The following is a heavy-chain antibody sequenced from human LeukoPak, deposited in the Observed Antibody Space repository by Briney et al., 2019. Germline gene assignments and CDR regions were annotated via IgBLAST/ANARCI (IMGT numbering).Heavy chain of an antibody. D-gene: IGHD6-13*01. CDR1: GFTFSSYT. CDR3: ARAKRSSSWYYFDY. V-gene: IGHV3-21*04. J-gene: IGHJ4*02. CDR2: ISSSSSYI. Sequence: GGSLRLSCAASGFTFSSYTMNWVRQAPGKGLEWVSSISSSSSYIYYADSLKGRFTISRDNAKNSLYLQMNSLRAEDTALYHCARAKRSSSWYYFDYWGQGTLVTVSS.